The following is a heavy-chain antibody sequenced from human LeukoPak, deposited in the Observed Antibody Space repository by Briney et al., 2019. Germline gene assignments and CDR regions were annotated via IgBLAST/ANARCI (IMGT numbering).Heavy chain of an antibody. CDR3: ARAVVMVRGGSGYFDL. Sequence: PGGSLRLSCAASGFTFSSYAMSWVRQAPGKGLEWVSSISSSSTYINYADSLKGRFTISRDNAEKSLYLQMNSLRDEDTAVYYCARAVVMVRGGSGYFDLWGRGTLVAVSS. D-gene: IGHD3-10*01. CDR1: GFTFSSYA. V-gene: IGHV3-21*01. J-gene: IGHJ2*01. CDR2: ISSSSTYI.